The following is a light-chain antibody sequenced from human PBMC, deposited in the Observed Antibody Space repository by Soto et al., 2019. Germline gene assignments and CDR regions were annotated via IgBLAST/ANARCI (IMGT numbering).Light chain of an antibody. CDR1: QIISTY. CDR2: GAS. V-gene: IGKV3-11*01. CDR3: QQRTNWLWT. Sequence: VVLTQSPATLSLSPGERATLSCRASQIISTYLAWYQQKPGQAPRLLIYGASNRGPGIPARFSGSGSGTDFTLAISSLEPEDFAVYYCQQRTNWLWTFGGGTRVEIK. J-gene: IGKJ4*01.